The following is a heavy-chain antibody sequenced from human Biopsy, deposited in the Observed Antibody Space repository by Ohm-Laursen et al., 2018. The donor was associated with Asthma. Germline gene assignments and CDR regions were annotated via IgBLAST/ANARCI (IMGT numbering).Heavy chain of an antibody. Sequence: SLRLSCAASGFSFNSYGMHWVRQAPGKGLEWVAVMSFDGRQTYYAGSVKGRFTISRDNSKNTLHLQMNSLRAEDTAVYYCAKVREDIVVVVAVSDSWGQGTLVTVSS. CDR1: GFSFNSYG. D-gene: IGHD2-15*01. CDR2: MSFDGRQT. J-gene: IGHJ4*02. CDR3: AKVREDIVVVVAVSDS. V-gene: IGHV3-30*18.